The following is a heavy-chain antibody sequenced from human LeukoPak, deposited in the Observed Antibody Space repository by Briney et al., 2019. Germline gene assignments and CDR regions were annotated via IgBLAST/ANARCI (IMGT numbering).Heavy chain of an antibody. CDR2: IYYSGST. CDR3: ASTTVITRIDY. Sequence: SVSLSLTCTVSGGSISSYYWSWIRQPPGKGLEWIGYIYYSGSTNYNPSLKSRVTISVDTSKNQFSLKLSSVTAADTAVYYCASTTVITRIDYWCQGTLVTVS. V-gene: IGHV4-59*01. D-gene: IGHD4-17*01. J-gene: IGHJ4*02. CDR1: GGSISSYY.